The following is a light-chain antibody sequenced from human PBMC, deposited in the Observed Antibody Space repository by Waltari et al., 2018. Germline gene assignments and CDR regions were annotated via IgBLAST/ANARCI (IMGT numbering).Light chain of an antibody. CDR2: ANY. V-gene: IGLV1-44*01. Sequence: QSVLTQPPLASGTPGQRVTISCSGNSSNIGINTVTWYQQLPGTAPNRLIYANYQRPSGVPDRFSASKSDTAASLAISGLQAEDEADYFCATWDDSLNGRVFGGGTKLAVL. CDR3: ATWDDSLNGRV. J-gene: IGLJ3*02. CDR1: SSNIGINT.